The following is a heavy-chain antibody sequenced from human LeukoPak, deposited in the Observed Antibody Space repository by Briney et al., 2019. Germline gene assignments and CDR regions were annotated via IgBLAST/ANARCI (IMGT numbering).Heavy chain of an antibody. Sequence: GGSLRLSCAASGFTLSNYNMNWVRQAPGKGLEWVSHISSSSRTIYYADCVKGRFTVSRDNAKNSLYLQMNSLRDEDTAVYYCAREYGSGTPDFDYWGQGTLVSVSS. CDR3: AREYGSGTPDFDY. V-gene: IGHV3-48*02. CDR1: GFTLSNYN. D-gene: IGHD3-10*01. CDR2: ISSSSRTI. J-gene: IGHJ4*02.